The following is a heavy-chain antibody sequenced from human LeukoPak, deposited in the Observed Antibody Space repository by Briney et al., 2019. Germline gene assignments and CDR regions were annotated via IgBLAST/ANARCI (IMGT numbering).Heavy chain of an antibody. CDR2: INPTGGST. CDR1: GYTFTSYY. CDR3: ARGSTYYYDSSGYSNAFDI. Sequence: ASVKVSCKASGYTFTSYYMHWVRQAPGQGLEWMGLINPTGGSTGYAQKFQGRVTMTRDMSTSTDYMELSSLRSDDTAVYYCARGSTYYYDSSGYSNAFDIWGQGTMVTVSS. D-gene: IGHD3-22*01. J-gene: IGHJ3*02. V-gene: IGHV1-46*01.